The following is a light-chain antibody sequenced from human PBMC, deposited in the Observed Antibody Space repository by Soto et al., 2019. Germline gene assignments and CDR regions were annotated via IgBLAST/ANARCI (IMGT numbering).Light chain of an antibody. V-gene: IGLV4-69*01. CDR2: VNSGGSH. CDR3: QTWGTGSAIVV. CDR1: SGHSNYA. Sequence: QLVLTQSPSASASLGASVKLTCTLSSGHSNYAIAWHQQQPEKGPRYLMKVNSGGSHIKGDGIPDRFSGSSSGAERYLFISSLPPEDEADYYCQTWGTGSAIVVFGGGTQLTDL. J-gene: IGLJ7*01.